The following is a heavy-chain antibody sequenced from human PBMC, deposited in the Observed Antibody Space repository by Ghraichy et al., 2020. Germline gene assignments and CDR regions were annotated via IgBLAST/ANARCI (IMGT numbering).Heavy chain of an antibody. D-gene: IGHD6-13*01. V-gene: IGHV4-34*01. J-gene: IGHJ4*02. CDR1: GGSFSGYY. Sequence: SETLSLTCAVYGGSFSGYYWSWIRQPPGKGLEWIGEINHSGSTNYNPSLKSRVTISVDTSKNQFSLKLSSVTAADTAVYYCARRKRRYSSSWDFDYWGRGTLVTVSS. CDR2: INHSGST. CDR3: ARRKRRYSSSWDFDY.